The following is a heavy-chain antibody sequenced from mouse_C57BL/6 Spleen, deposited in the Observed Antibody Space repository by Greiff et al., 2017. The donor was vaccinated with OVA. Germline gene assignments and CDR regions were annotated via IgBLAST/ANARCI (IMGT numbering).Heavy chain of an antibody. CDR1: GYSFTGYF. CDR2: INPYNGDT. CDR3: ALPPYGSSSWFAY. J-gene: IGHJ3*01. D-gene: IGHD1-1*01. Sequence: DVHLVESGPELVKPGDSVKISCKASGYSFTGYFMNWVMQSHGKSLEWIGRINPYNGDTFYNQKFKGKATLTVDKSSSTAHMELRSLTSEDSAVYYCALPPYGSSSWFAYWGQGTLVTVSA. V-gene: IGHV1-20*01.